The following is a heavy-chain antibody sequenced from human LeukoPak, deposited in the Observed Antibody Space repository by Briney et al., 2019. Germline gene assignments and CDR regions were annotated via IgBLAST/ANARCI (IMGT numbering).Heavy chain of an antibody. D-gene: IGHD3-9*01. Sequence: GGSLRLSCAASGFTFSSYAMHWVRQAPGKGLEWVAVISYDGSNKYYADSVKGRFTISRDNSKNTLYLQMNSLRAEDTAVYYCARDTLVLRYFDWLLYQFDYWGQGTLVTVSS. CDR1: GFTFSSYA. V-gene: IGHV3-30*04. CDR3: ARDTLVLRYFDWLLYQFDY. J-gene: IGHJ4*02. CDR2: ISYDGSNK.